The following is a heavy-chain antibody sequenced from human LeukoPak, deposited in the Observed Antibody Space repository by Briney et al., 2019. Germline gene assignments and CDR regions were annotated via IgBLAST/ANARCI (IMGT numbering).Heavy chain of an antibody. CDR3: ARADWDTAMIDY. Sequence: SETLSLTCTVSGGSISSYYWSWVRQPPGKGLEWIGFVYYTGSTNYSPSLKSRVTISVDTSKNQFSLKLRSVTAADTAVYYCARADWDTAMIDYWGQGTLVTVSS. V-gene: IGHV4-59*01. J-gene: IGHJ4*02. CDR1: GGSISSYY. CDR2: VYYTGST. D-gene: IGHD5-18*01.